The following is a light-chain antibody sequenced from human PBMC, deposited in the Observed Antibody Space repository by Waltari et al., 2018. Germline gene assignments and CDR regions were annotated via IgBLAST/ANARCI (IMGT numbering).Light chain of an antibody. Sequence: DIQMTQSPSTLTASIGDTVTITCRASQSISRLLAWYQQNPGKAQKLLIYKASNLESVVPSRFSGRGFGTEFTLSIFSLQADDFATYYCQQYESYPWTFGQGTKVEIK. CDR1: QSISRL. J-gene: IGKJ1*01. CDR2: KAS. CDR3: QQYESYPWT. V-gene: IGKV1-5*03.